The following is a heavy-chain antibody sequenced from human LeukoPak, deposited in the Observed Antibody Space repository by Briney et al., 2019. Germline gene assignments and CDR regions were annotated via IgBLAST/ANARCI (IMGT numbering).Heavy chain of an antibody. V-gene: IGHV4-59*01. D-gene: IGHD1-26*01. J-gene: IGHJ4*02. CDR3: ARGNCGSYYGFDY. Sequence: SETLSLTCTVSGGSISSYYWSWIRQPPGKGLEWVGYIYYTGSTNYNPSLKSRVTISVDTSKNQFSLKLSSVTAADTAVYYCARGNCGSYYGFDYWGQGTLVTVSS. CDR2: IYYTGST. CDR1: GGSISSYY.